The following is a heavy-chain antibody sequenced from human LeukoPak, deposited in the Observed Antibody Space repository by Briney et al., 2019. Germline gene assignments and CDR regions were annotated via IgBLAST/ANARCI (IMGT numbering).Heavy chain of an antibody. CDR1: GFIFSNYE. V-gene: IGHV3-48*03. Sequence: GGSLRLSCAVSGFIFSNYEMNWVRQAPGKGLEWISYISSSGSTIYYADSVKGRFTISRDNPKNSLYLQMNSLRADDTAVYYCARDFGRDGTHMDVWGQGTTVTVS. CDR3: ARDFGRDGTHMDV. D-gene: IGHD5-24*01. CDR2: ISSSGSTI. J-gene: IGHJ6*02.